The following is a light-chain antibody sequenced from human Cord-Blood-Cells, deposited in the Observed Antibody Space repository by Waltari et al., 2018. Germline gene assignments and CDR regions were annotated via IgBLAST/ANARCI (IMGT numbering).Light chain of an antibody. J-gene: IGLJ1*01. Sequence: QSVLTQPPSASGTPGQRVTISCSGSSSNIGSNTVNWYQQLPGTAPKLLIYSNKQRPSGGPDRFSGSRSGTSASLAISGLQSEDEADYYCAAWDDSLNGYYVFGTGTKVTVL. CDR2: SNK. CDR3: AAWDDSLNGYYV. CDR1: SSNIGSNT. V-gene: IGLV1-44*01.